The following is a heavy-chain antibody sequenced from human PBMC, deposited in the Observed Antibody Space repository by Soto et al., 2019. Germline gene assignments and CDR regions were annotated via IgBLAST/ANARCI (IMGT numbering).Heavy chain of an antibody. V-gene: IGHV4-4*02. CDR2: IYHSGST. CDR3: ARVTGIAAASDWFDP. CDR1: SGSISSSNW. J-gene: IGHJ5*02. Sequence: PSESLSLTCAVSSGSISSSNWWSWVRQPPGKGLEWIGEIYHSGSTNYNPSLKSRVTISVDKSKNQFSLKLSSVTAADTAVYYCARVTGIAAASDWFDPWGQGTLVTVSS. D-gene: IGHD6-13*01.